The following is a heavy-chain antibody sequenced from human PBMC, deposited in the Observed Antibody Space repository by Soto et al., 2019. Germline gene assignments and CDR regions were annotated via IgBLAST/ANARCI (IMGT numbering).Heavy chain of an antibody. Sequence: SETLSLTCTVSGGSISSNYWTWIRQPPGRGLEWIGYVYNSGSTNYNPSLKSRVTISEDTSKSQFSLKVNYIAAADAAVYYCARYRREAVAGYTPDNWGQGILVTV. CDR1: GGSISSNY. V-gene: IGHV4-59*01. CDR3: ARYRREAVAGYTPDN. CDR2: VYNSGST. J-gene: IGHJ4*02. D-gene: IGHD6-13*01.